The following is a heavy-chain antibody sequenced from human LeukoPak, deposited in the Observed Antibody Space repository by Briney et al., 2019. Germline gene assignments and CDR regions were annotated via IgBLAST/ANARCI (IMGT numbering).Heavy chain of an antibody. J-gene: IGHJ4*02. CDR3: AKESPGWELLQIFDY. D-gene: IGHD1-26*01. V-gene: IGHV3-23*01. Sequence: SGGSLRLSCAASGFTFSSYSMNWVRQVPGKGLEWVSAISGSGGSTYYADSVKGRFTISRDNSKNTLYLQMNSLRAEDTAVYYCAKESPGWELLQIFDYWGQGTLVTVSS. CDR1: GFTFSSYS. CDR2: ISGSGGST.